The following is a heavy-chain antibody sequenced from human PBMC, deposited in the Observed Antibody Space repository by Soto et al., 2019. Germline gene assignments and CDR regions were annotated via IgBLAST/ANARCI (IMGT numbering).Heavy chain of an antibody. CDR1: GFTFSNDW. V-gene: IGHV3-7*01. CDR2: IKPDGSET. CDR3: VRGYY. Sequence: EVQLVESGGGLVQPGGSLRLSCAVSGFTFSNDWMSWVRQAPGRGLEWVANIKPDGSETSYVDSVKGRFTISRDNAKNSLFLQMNSPTVEDTAVYYCVRGYYWGQGTLVSVSS. J-gene: IGHJ4*02.